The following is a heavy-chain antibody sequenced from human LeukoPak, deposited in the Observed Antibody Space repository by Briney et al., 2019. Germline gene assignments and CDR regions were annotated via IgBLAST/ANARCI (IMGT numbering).Heavy chain of an antibody. CDR2: IYHSGST. CDR3: ARGGYYDSSGFGAFDI. Sequence: SETLSLTCTVSGYSISSGYYWGWIRQPPGKGLEWIGSIYHSGSTYYNPSLKSRVTISVDTSKNQFSLKLSSVTAADTAVYYCARGGYYDSSGFGAFDIWGQGTMVTVSS. D-gene: IGHD3-22*01. J-gene: IGHJ3*02. V-gene: IGHV4-38-2*02. CDR1: GYSISSGYY.